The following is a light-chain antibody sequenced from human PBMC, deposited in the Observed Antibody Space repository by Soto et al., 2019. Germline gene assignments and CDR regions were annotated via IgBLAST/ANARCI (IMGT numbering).Light chain of an antibody. Sequence: DIQMTQSPSTVSASVLDIVTITCRASQSISSWLAWYQQKPGKAPKLLIYKASSLESGVPSRFSGSGSGTEFTLTISSLQPDDFATYYCQQYNSYSITFGQGTRLEIK. CDR1: QSISSW. CDR2: KAS. V-gene: IGKV1-5*03. CDR3: QQYNSYSIT. J-gene: IGKJ5*01.